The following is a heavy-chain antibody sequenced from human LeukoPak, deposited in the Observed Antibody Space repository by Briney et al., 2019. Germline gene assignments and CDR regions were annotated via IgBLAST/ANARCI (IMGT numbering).Heavy chain of an antibody. Sequence: ARVSSISGSGGSTYYADSVKGRFTIARDNSKNTLYLRMNSLRAEDTAVYYCAKDPYSSRPIAWGQGTLVTVSS. CDR2: ISGSGGST. J-gene: IGHJ5*02. V-gene: IGHV3-23*01. D-gene: IGHD6-13*01. CDR3: AKDPYSSRPIA.